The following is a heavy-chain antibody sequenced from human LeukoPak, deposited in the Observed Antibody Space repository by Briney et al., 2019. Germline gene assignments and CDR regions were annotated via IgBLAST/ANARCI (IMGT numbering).Heavy chain of an antibody. CDR2: ISYDGRNE. CDR3: AKDKPIDY. D-gene: IGHD1-14*01. V-gene: IGHV3-30*18. Sequence: HPGGSLRLPCVASGFTFSDYGMLWVRQPPGKGLEWVAVISYDGRNEHYADSVKGRFTISRDNSKNTVFLQMNTLRTEDTAVYFCAKDKPIDYWGQGTLVTVSS. CDR1: GFTFSDYG. J-gene: IGHJ4*02.